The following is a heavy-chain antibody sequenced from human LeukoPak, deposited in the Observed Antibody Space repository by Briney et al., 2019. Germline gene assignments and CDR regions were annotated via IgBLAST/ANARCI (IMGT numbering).Heavy chain of an antibody. Sequence: GASVKVSCKASGYTFTGYYMHWVRQAPGQGLEWMGWISAYNGNTNYAQKLQGRVTMTTDTSTSTAYMELRSLRSDDTAVYYCARRGIAARPSYYYYYYMDVWGKGTTVTVSS. V-gene: IGHV1-18*04. J-gene: IGHJ6*03. CDR3: ARRGIAARPSYYYYYYMDV. CDR1: GYTFTGYY. D-gene: IGHD6-6*01. CDR2: ISAYNGNT.